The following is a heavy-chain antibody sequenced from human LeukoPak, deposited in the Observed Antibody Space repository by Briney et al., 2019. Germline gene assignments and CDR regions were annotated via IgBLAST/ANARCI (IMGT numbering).Heavy chain of an antibody. CDR3: ARMTTVTTSFGYYFDY. D-gene: IGHD4-11*01. CDR2: IYTSGST. J-gene: IGHJ4*02. CDR1: GGSFSGYY. Sequence: SETLSLTCAVYGGSFSGYYWSWIRQPAGKGLEWIGRIYTSGSTNYNPSLKSRVTMSVDTSKNQFSLKLSSVTAADTAVYCCARMTTVTTSFGYYFDYWGQGTLVTVSS. V-gene: IGHV4-59*10.